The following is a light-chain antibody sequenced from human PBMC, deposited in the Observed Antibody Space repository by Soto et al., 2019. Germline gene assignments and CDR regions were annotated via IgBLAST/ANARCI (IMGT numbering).Light chain of an antibody. CDR1: LSDVGGQNL. V-gene: IGLV2-8*01. Sequence: QSALTQPPSASGSPGQSVTISCTGTLSDVGGQNLVSWYRQDPGKAPKLITYDVNQRPSGVPDRFSGSKSGSTASLTVSGLQAEDEANYYCSSYTGTNVIFGGGTKLTVL. CDR3: SSYTGTNVI. J-gene: IGLJ2*01. CDR2: DVN.